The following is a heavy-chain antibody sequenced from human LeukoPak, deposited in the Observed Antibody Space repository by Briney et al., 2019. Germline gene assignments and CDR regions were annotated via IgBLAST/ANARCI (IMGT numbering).Heavy chain of an antibody. J-gene: IGHJ5*02. CDR1: GGSISSGGYY. Sequence: PSQTLSLTCTVSGGSISSGGYYWSWLRQHRGKGLEWIGYIYYSGSTYYNPSLKSRFTISVDTSKNKFSLKLSSVTAGEKGVYYRGKDLICDNCVFEEWFRPWGQGTLVTVSS. CDR3: GKDLICDNCVFEEWFRP. CDR2: IYYSGST. V-gene: IGHV4-31*03. D-gene: IGHD3-3*01.